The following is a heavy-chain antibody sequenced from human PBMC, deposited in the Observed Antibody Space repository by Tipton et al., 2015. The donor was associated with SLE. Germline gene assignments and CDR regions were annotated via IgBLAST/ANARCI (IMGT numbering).Heavy chain of an antibody. D-gene: IGHD2-21*01. CDR1: GGSISSSSYY. CDR3: ARHMTDDARGMDV. J-gene: IGHJ6*02. Sequence: LRLSCTVSGGSISSSSYYWGWIRQPPGKGLEWIGSIYYSGNTYYNPSVKSRVTISVDTSKNQFSLKLTSVTAAATAVYYCARHMTDDARGMDVWGQGTTVTVSS. CDR2: IYYSGNT. V-gene: IGHV4-39*07.